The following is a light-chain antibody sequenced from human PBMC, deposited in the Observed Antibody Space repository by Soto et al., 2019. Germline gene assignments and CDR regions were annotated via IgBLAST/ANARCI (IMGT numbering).Light chain of an antibody. V-gene: IGLV1-40*01. Sequence: QSVLTQPPSVSGAPGQRVTISCTGSSSNIGAGYDVHWYQQLPGTAPKLLIYGNSNRPSGVPDRFSGSKSGTSASLAITGLQADDEADYSCPSYDSSLTLRVFGTGTKLTVL. CDR1: SSNIGAGYD. J-gene: IGLJ1*01. CDR3: PSYDSSLTLRV. CDR2: GNS.